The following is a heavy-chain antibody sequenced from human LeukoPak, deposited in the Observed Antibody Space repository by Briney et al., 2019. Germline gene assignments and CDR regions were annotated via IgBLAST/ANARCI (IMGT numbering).Heavy chain of an antibody. CDR2: IYSGGST. D-gene: IGHD3-22*01. CDR3: ARDTYYYDSSGYPPLHDAFDI. Sequence: GGSLRLSCAASGFTVSSNYMSWVRQAPGKGLEWVSVIYSGGSTYYADSVKGRFTISRDNSKNTLYLQMNGLRAEDTAVYYCARDTYYYDSSGYPPLHDAFDIWGQGTMVTVSS. J-gene: IGHJ3*02. CDR1: GFTVSSNY. V-gene: IGHV3-53*01.